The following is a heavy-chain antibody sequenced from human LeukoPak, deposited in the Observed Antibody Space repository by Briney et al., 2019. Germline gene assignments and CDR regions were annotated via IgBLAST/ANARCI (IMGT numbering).Heavy chain of an antibody. CDR2: INTNTGNP. V-gene: IGHV7-4-1*02. CDR1: GYSFTSYA. J-gene: IGHJ4*02. Sequence: ASVKVSCKAPGYSFTSYAMNWVRQAPGQGLEWMGWINTNTGNPTYAQGFTGRCVFSLDTSVGTAYLQISSLKAEDTAVYSCARVAEYSSGWYDPFDYWGQGTLVTVSS. D-gene: IGHD6-19*01. CDR3: ARVAEYSSGWYDPFDY.